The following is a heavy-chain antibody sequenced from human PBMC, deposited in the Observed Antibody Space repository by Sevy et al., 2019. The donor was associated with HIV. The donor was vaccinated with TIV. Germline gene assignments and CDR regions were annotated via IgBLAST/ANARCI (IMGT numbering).Heavy chain of an antibody. Sequence: GGSLRLSCAASGFTFSSYAMSWVRQAPGKGLEWVSAISGSGGSTYYADSVKGRFTISRDNSKNTRYLQMNSLRAEDTAAYYCAKDRNPGYSSSWYAFDIWGQGTMVTVSS. CDR2: ISGSGGST. V-gene: IGHV3-23*01. D-gene: IGHD6-13*01. CDR3: AKDRNPGYSSSWYAFDI. CDR1: GFTFSSYA. J-gene: IGHJ3*02.